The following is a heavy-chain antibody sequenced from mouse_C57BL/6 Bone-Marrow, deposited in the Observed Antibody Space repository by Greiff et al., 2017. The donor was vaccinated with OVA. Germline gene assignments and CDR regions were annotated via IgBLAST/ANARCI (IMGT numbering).Heavy chain of an antibody. CDR1: GYTFTSYW. J-gene: IGHJ4*01. Sequence: QVKLQQPGAELVKPGASVKMSCKASGYTFTSYWITWVKQRPGQGLEWIGDIYPGSGSTNYNEKFKSKATLTVDTPSSTAYMQLSSLTSEDSAVYYCARPNCNYYAMDYWGQGTSVTVSS. CDR3: ARPNCNYYAMDY. CDR2: IYPGSGST. V-gene: IGHV1-55*01. D-gene: IGHD4-1*02.